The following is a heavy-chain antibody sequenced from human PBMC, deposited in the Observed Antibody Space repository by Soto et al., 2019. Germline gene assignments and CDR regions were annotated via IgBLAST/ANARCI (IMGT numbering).Heavy chain of an antibody. J-gene: IGHJ4*02. CDR1: GLSIINNY. CDR3: ARDFTYRQFDY. CDR2: LYTGGGGST. Sequence: EVQLVESGGGLVQPGGSLRLSCAASGLSIINNYMTWVRQAPGKGLEWVSVLYTGGGGSTYYADSVKGRFTISRDNSKNTLYLQMNSLRAEDTAVYYCARDFTYRQFDYWGQGALVTVSS. V-gene: IGHV3-66*01.